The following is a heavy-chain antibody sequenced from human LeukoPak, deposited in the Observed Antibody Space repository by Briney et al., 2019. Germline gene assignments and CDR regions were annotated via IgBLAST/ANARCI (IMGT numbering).Heavy chain of an antibody. D-gene: IGHD2-2*01. Sequence: GGSLRLSCAASGFTFSSYAMHWVRQAPGKGLEWVAVISYDGSNKYYADSVKGRFTISSDNSKNTLYLQMNNLRAEDTAVYYCARHEDIVVVPAAPRMDVWGKGTTVTVSS. J-gene: IGHJ6*03. CDR3: ARHEDIVVVPAAPRMDV. CDR1: GFTFSSYA. CDR2: ISYDGSNK. V-gene: IGHV3-30*01.